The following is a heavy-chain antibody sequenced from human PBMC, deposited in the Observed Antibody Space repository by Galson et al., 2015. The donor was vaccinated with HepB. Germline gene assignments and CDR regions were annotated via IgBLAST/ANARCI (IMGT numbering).Heavy chain of an antibody. CDR1: GFTFSSYA. Sequence: SLRLSCAASGFTFSSYAMHWVRQAPGKGLEWVAVISYDGSNKYYADSVKGRFTISRNNSKNTLYLQMNSLRAEDTAVYYCARVNRRYCSSTSCYYFDYWGQGTLVTVSS. J-gene: IGHJ4*02. V-gene: IGHV3-30*04. CDR2: ISYDGSNK. CDR3: ARVNRRYCSSTSCYYFDY. D-gene: IGHD2-2*01.